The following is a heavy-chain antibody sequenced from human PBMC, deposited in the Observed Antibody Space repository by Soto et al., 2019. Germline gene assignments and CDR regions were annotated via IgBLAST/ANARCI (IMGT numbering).Heavy chain of an antibody. Sequence: ASVKVSCKASGYTFTNYYMHWVRQAPGQGLEWMGIINPSGGSTTYAQKFQGRVTMTRDTSTSTVYMELSSLTSEDTAVYYCARDGGWQPDYWGQGTLVTVSS. V-gene: IGHV1-46*01. CDR2: INPSGGST. CDR3: ARDGGWQPDY. CDR1: GYTFTNYY. D-gene: IGHD6-19*01. J-gene: IGHJ4*02.